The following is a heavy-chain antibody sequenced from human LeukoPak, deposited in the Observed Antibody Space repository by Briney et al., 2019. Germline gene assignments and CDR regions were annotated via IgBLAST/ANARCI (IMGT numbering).Heavy chain of an antibody. J-gene: IGHJ5*02. D-gene: IGHD6-13*01. CDR3: AKVPGYSSSWYWFDP. CDR1: GFTFSNYA. CDR2: ISGSGGST. V-gene: IGHV3-23*01. Sequence: QPGGSLRLSCAASGFTFSNYAMSWVRQAPGKGLEWVSAISGSGGSTYYADSVKGRFTISRDNSKNTLYLQMNSLRAEDTAVYYCAKVPGYSSSWYWFDPWGQGTLVTVSS.